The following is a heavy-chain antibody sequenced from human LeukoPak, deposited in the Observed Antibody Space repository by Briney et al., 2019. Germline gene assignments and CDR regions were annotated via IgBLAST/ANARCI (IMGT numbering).Heavy chain of an antibody. CDR2: ISHSGGKT. J-gene: IGHJ4*01. V-gene: IGHV3-23*01. CDR1: GFTFNSYA. D-gene: IGHD3-22*01. CDR3: AKDWNYYDSSGYYDY. Sequence: GGSLRLSCAASGFTFNSYAMSWVRQAPGKGLEWVSVISHSGGKTYYADSVKGRFTISRDNSKNTLYLQMNSLRAEDTAVYYCAKDWNYYDSSGYYDYWGQEPWSPSPQ.